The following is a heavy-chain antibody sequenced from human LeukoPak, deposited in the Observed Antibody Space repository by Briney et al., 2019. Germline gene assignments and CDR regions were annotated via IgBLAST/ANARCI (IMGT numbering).Heavy chain of an antibody. J-gene: IGHJ4*02. Sequence: GGSLRLSCATSGFTFSKYWMNWVRQAPGKRLEWVANIKPDGSGKYYADSVKGRFTISRDNTKNSLFLQMNSLSAEDAAVYHCASENFGNWGQGTLVTVSS. V-gene: IGHV3-7*05. CDR2: IKPDGSGK. CDR1: GFTFSKYW. CDR3: ASENFGN. D-gene: IGHD1-7*01.